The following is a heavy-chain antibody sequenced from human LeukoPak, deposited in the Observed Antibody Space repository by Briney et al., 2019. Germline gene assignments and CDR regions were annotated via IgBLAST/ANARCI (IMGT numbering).Heavy chain of an antibody. D-gene: IGHD5-18*01. J-gene: IGHJ4*02. Sequence: GASVKVSCKASGYTFTGYYMHWVRQAPGQGLEWMGRINPNSGGTNYAQKFQGRVTMTRDTSISTAYMELSRLRSDDTAVYYCAREGDTAMVSFDYWGQGTLVTVSS. CDR2: INPNSGGT. CDR1: GYTFTGYY. CDR3: AREGDTAMVSFDY. V-gene: IGHV1-2*06.